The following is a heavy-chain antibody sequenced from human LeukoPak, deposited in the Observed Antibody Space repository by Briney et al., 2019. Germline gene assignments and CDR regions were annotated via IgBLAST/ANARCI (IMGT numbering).Heavy chain of an antibody. J-gene: IGHJ4*02. Sequence: GGSLRLSCAASGFTFSTYGMHWVRQAPGKGLEWLGVVSYDGSVKYYPDSVKGRFTISRDNSNNTLYLQMNSLRPEDTAVYYCAKEATSGWPDYWGQGTLVTVSS. CDR2: VSYDGSVK. CDR3: AKEATSGWPDY. V-gene: IGHV3-30*18. D-gene: IGHD6-19*01. CDR1: GFTFSTYG.